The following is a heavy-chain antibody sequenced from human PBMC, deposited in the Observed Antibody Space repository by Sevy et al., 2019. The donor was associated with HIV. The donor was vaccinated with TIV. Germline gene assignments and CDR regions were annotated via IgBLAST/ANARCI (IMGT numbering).Heavy chain of an antibody. D-gene: IGHD6-13*01. V-gene: IGHV1-46*01. CDR3: ARDHTVIGSNWYGAFDT. J-gene: IGHJ3*02. CDR2: INPNDGST. Sequence: ASVKVSCKASGYTFTSYYMHWVRQAPGQGLEWMGIINPNDGSTSYAQKFQGRVTMTRDTSTSTVYMELSSLRSEDTAVYYCARDHTVIGSNWYGAFDTWGQGTMVTVSS. CDR1: GYTFTSYY.